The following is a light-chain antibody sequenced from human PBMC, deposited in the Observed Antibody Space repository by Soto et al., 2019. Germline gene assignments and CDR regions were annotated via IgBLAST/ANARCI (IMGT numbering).Light chain of an antibody. V-gene: IGKV3-20*01. CDR3: QPYGSAPLFA. Sequence: EIVLTQSPGTLSLSPGERATLSCRASQSVSSTYLAWYQQQPGQAPRPLIYGASSRAAGIPDRFSGSGSGTDFPVTISRLEPEEFAVYYWQPYGSAPLFAFGPGTKVEI. J-gene: IGKJ3*01. CDR1: QSVSSTY. CDR2: GAS.